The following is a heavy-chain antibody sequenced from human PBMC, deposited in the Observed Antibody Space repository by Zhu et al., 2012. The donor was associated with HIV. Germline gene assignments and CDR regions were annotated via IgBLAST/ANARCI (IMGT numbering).Heavy chain of an antibody. D-gene: IGHD5-18*01. V-gene: IGHV4-30-4*01. Sequence: QVQLQESGPGLVKPSQTLSLTCNVSGASISSGDYYWSWIRQPPGKGLEWIGYIYNSGTTYSNPSLKSRVTILLDTSKNQFSLKLNSVTAADTAVYYCARVGYTHRPFDPRAGNPDQRLL. CDR1: GASISSGDYY. J-gene: IGHJ5*02. CDR2: IYNSGTT. CDR3: ARVGYTHRPFDP.